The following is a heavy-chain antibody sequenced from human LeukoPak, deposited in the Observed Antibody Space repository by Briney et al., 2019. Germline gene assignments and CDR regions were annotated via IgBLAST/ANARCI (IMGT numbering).Heavy chain of an antibody. J-gene: IGHJ4*02. CDR3: TRGSGYFPVDY. CDR2: ISGSGGST. V-gene: IGHV3-23*01. Sequence: GGSLRLSCAASGFTFSSYAMSWVRQAPGKGLEWVSAISGSGGSTYYADSVKGRFTISRNNSKNTLYLQMNSLRAEDTAVYYCTRGSGYFPVDYWGQGTLVTVSS. CDR1: GFTFSSYA. D-gene: IGHD3-22*01.